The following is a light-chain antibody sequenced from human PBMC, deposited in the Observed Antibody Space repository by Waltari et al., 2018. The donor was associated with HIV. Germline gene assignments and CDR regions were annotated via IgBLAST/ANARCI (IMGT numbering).Light chain of an antibody. Sequence: QFALTQPASVSGSPGQSITISCSGTRSDIGYYNYVSWYQQHPGKAPKLMIYEVSSRPSCISNRFSGSKSGNTASLTISALQAEDEADYFCSSVANSVTLSVLFGGGTKLTVL. CDR3: SSVANSVTLSVL. CDR2: EVS. J-gene: IGLJ3*02. CDR1: RSDIGYYNY. V-gene: IGLV2-14*01.